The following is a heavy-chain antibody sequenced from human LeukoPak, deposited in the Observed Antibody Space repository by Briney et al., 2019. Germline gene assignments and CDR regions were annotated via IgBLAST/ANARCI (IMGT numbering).Heavy chain of an antibody. Sequence: GGSLRLSCAASGFTFSSYGMHWVRQAPGKGLEWVAVIWYDGSNKYYADSVKGRFTIPRDNSKNTLYLQMNSLRAEDTAVYYCAKDLGSSRTDYYYYGMDVWGQGTTVTVSS. J-gene: IGHJ6*02. CDR2: IWYDGSNK. V-gene: IGHV3-30*02. CDR1: GFTFSSYG. CDR3: AKDLGSSRTDYYYYGMDV. D-gene: IGHD6-13*01.